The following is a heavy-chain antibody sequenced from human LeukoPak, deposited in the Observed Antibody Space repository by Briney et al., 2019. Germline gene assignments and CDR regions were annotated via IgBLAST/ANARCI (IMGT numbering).Heavy chain of an antibody. D-gene: IGHD3-3*01. Sequence: ASVKVSCKASGGTFSSYAISWVRQAPGQGLEWMGRIIPILGIANYAQKFQGRVTITADKSTSTAYMELSSLRAEDTAVYYCARDRGALVRFSALDYWGQGTLVTVSS. CDR2: IIPILGIA. V-gene: IGHV1-69*04. J-gene: IGHJ4*02. CDR1: GGTFSSYA. CDR3: ARDRGALVRFSALDY.